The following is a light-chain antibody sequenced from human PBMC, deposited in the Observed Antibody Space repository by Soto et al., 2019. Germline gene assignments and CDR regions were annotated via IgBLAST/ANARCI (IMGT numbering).Light chain of an antibody. J-gene: IGKJ1*01. V-gene: IGKV4-1*01. CDR1: QSVLYSPNNRDY. CDR2: WAA. Sequence: DIVMTQSPDSLAVSRGDRATINCKSSQSVLYSPNNRDYSALYQKKPRQPPKLLICWAATRESVVPDRFSCSGSGTDFTLAISRLQAEDVAVYYCQQYLSFPRTFRQGTKVEIK. CDR3: QQYLSFPRT.